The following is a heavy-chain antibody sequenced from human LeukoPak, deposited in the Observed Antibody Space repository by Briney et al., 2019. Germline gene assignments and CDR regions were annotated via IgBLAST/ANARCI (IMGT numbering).Heavy chain of an antibody. D-gene: IGHD6-19*01. V-gene: IGHV3-66*01. CDR3: AREAGIAVAGTFYYYGMDV. J-gene: IGHJ6*02. Sequence: PGGSLRLSCAASEFTFSNAWMSWVRQAPGKGLEWVSVIYSGGSTYYADSVKGRFTISRDNSKNTLYLQMNSLRAEDTAVYYCAREAGIAVAGTFYYYGMDVWGQGTTVTVSS. CDR2: IYSGGST. CDR1: EFTFSNAW.